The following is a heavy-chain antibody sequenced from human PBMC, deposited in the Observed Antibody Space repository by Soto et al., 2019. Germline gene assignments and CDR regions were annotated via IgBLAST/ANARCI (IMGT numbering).Heavy chain of an antibody. CDR1: GYSFTSYW. D-gene: IGHD3-22*01. CDR2: IYPGDSDT. V-gene: IGHV5-51*01. CDR3: ARCFRCPNHYYDSSGYPRGWFDP. Sequence: EVQLVQSGAEVKKPGESLKISCKGSGYSFTSYWIGWVRQMPGKGLEWMGIIYPGDSDTRYSPSFQGQVTISADKSISTAYLQWSSLKASDTAMYYCARCFRCPNHYYDSSGYPRGWFDPWGQGTLVTVSS. J-gene: IGHJ5*02.